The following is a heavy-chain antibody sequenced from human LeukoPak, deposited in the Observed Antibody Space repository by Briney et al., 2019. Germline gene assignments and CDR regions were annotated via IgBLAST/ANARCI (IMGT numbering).Heavy chain of an antibody. CDR2: INPSGGST. CDR1: GYTFTGYF. CDR3: ARGFGTGYNWFDP. V-gene: IGHV1-46*01. D-gene: IGHD1-1*01. J-gene: IGHJ5*02. Sequence: ASVKVSCKASGYTFTGYFMHWVRQAPGQGLEWMGIINPSGGSTSYAQKFQGRVTITADESTSTAYMELSSLRSEDTAVYYCARGFGTGYNWFDPWGQGTLVTVSS.